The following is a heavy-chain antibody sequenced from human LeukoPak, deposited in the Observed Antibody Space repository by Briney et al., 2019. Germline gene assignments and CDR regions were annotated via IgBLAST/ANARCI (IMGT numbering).Heavy chain of an antibody. CDR3: ARGDSSGYDGLSGYYYGMDV. Sequence: GGSLRLSCAASGFTVSSNYMSWVRQAPGKGLEWVSVIYRGGSTYYVDSVKGPLTITRHNSNNTLYLQMNSLRAEDTAVYYCARGDSSGYDGLSGYYYGMDVWGQGTTVTVSS. CDR1: GFTVSSNY. V-gene: IGHV3-53*04. J-gene: IGHJ6*02. CDR2: IYRGGST. D-gene: IGHD3-22*01.